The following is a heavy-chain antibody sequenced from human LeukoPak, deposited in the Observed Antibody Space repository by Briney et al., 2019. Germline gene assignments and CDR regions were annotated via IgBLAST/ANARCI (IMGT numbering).Heavy chain of an antibody. D-gene: IGHD3-9*01. Sequence: PSGTLSLTCAVSGGSISSSNWWNWVRQTPGKGLEWIGEIYHRGNTNYNPSLKSRVTISTDTSKNQFSLKLSSVTAADAAVYYCARTNYDILTGWEDYYYMDVWGKGTTVTVSS. V-gene: IGHV4-4*02. CDR3: ARTNYDILTGWEDYYYMDV. CDR2: IYHRGNT. J-gene: IGHJ6*03. CDR1: GGSISSSNW.